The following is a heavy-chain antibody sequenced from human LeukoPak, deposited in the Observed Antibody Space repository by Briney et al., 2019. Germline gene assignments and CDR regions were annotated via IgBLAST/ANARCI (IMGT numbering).Heavy chain of an antibody. J-gene: IGHJ3*02. CDR3: AKVIWLGELLWGAFDI. Sequence: GGSLRLSCAASGFTFSSYGMHWVRQAPGKGLEWVAVISYDGSNKYYADSVKGRFTISRDNSKNTLYLQMNSLRAEDTAVYCCAKVIWLGELLWGAFDIWGQGTMVTVSS. D-gene: IGHD3-10*01. V-gene: IGHV3-30*18. CDR1: GFTFSSYG. CDR2: ISYDGSNK.